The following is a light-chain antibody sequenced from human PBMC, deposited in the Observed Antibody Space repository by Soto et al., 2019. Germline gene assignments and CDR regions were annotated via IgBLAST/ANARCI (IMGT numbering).Light chain of an antibody. CDR1: QGISSY. CDR2: AAS. V-gene: IGKV1-8*01. J-gene: IGKJ5*01. CDR3: KQYYSYPIT. Sequence: AIRMTQSPSSFSASTGDRVTITCRASQGISSYLAWYQQKPGKAPKLLIYAASTLQSGVPSRFSGSGSGTDFTLTISCLQSEDFATYYCKQYYSYPITFGQGTRQEIK.